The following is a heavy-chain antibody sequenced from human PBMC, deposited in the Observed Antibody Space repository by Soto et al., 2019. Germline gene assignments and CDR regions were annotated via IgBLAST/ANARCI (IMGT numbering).Heavy chain of an antibody. CDR2: ISGRGGST. Sequence: GGSLRLSCAASGFTFSSYAMSWVRQAPGKGLEWVSGISGRGGSTYYADSAKGRFTISRDNSKNTLYLQMNSLRGEDTAFYYCARDNSSSGATYYYYGMDVWGQGTAVTVSS. CDR3: ARDNSSSGATYYYYGMDV. D-gene: IGHD6-6*01. CDR1: GFTFSSYA. V-gene: IGHV3-23*01. J-gene: IGHJ6*02.